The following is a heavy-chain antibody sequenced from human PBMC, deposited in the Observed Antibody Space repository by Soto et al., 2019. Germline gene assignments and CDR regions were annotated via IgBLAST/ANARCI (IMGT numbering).Heavy chain of an antibody. CDR1: GGSISSGDYY. J-gene: IGHJ2*01. CDR3: ARKNVLRFSRNYWYFDL. D-gene: IGHD3-3*01. Sequence: QVQLQESGPGLVKPSQTLSLTCTVSGGSISSGDYYWSWIRQPPGKGLEWIGYIYYSGSTYYNPSLKSRVTISVDTSKNQFSLKLSSVTAADTAVYYCARKNVLRFSRNYWYFDLWGRGTLVTVSS. CDR2: IYYSGST. V-gene: IGHV4-30-4*01.